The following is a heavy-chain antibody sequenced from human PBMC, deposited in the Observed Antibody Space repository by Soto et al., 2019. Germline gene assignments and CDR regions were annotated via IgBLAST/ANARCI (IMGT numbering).Heavy chain of an antibody. D-gene: IGHD4-17*01. J-gene: IGHJ3*02. CDR2: ISWNSGSI. V-gene: IGHV3-9*01. CDR1: GFTFDDYA. CDR3: AKDWYYGDSANAFDI. Sequence: GGSLRLSCAASGFTFDDYAMHWVRQAPGKGLEWVSGISWNSGSIGYADSVKGRFTISRDNAKNSLYLQMNSLRAEDTALYYCAKDWYYGDSANAFDIWGQGTMVTVSS.